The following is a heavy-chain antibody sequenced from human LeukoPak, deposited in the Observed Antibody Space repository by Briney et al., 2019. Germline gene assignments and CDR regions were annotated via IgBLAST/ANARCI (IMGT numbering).Heavy chain of an antibody. J-gene: IGHJ5*02. D-gene: IGHD6-19*01. CDR3: AMAGSSSGWGFDP. CDR2: INHSGTT. Sequence: SETLSLTCAVYGGSFSGYYWSWVRQPPGKGLEWIGEINHSGTTNYNPSPKSRVSISVNTSTKHFSLKLSSVTAADTAVYYCAMAGSSSGWGFDPWGQGTLVTVSS. V-gene: IGHV4-34*01. CDR1: GGSFSGYY.